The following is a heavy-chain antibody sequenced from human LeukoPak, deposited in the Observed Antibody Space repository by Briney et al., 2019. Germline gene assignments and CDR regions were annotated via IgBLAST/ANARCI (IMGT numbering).Heavy chain of an antibody. CDR2: INPSSGGT. D-gene: IGHD2-2*01. Sequence: ASVKVSCKASGYTFTGYYMHWVRQAPGQGLEWMGWINPSSGGTNYAQKFQGRVTMTRDTSISTAYMELSRLRSDDTAVYYCARVGPYCSSTSCSYYYYMDVWGKGTTVTVSS. J-gene: IGHJ6*03. CDR1: GYTFTGYY. V-gene: IGHV1-2*02. CDR3: ARVGPYCSSTSCSYYYYMDV.